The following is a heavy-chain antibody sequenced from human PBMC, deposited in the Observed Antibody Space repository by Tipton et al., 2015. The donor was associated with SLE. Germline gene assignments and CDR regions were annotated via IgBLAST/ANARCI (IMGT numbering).Heavy chain of an antibody. J-gene: IGHJ6*02. CDR1: GGSFSGYY. Sequence: TLSLTCAVYGGSFSGYYWNWIRQPPGKGLEWIGEINHSGNTNYNPSLKSRFTISVDASKNQFSLNLTSVTAADTAMYYCARLVEAGRPPYYFFGMDVWGQGTTVTVSS. V-gene: IGHV4-34*01. CDR3: ARLVEAGRPPYYFFGMDV. CDR2: INHSGNT. D-gene: IGHD6-6*01.